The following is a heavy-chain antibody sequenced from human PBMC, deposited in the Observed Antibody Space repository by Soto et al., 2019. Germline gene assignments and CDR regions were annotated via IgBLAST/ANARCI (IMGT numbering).Heavy chain of an antibody. D-gene: IGHD4-4*01. V-gene: IGHV4-59*08. J-gene: IGHJ4*02. CDR2: IFGSGNA. CDR1: GGSINSYC. CDR3: ARHRRTTVAKFYFDN. Sequence: QVQLQESGPGLVKPSETLSLTCTVSGGSINSYCWSWIRQPPGKGLEWIAYIFGSGNANYNPSLKSRVTISVDTSKNQFSLKLTSVTAADTAVYYCARHRRTTVAKFYFDNWGQGALVTVSS.